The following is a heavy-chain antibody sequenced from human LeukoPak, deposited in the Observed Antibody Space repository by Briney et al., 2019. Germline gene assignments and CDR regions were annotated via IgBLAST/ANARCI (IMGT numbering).Heavy chain of an antibody. Sequence: GGSLRLSCAASGFTFSTYSMNWVRQAPGKGLEWVSSISSSSSYIYYADSVKGRFTISRDNAKNSLYLQMNSLRAEDTAVYYCARDLGYCSGGSCYIPIYFDYWGQGTLVTVSS. CDR1: GFTFSTYS. CDR2: ISSSSSYI. J-gene: IGHJ4*02. CDR3: ARDLGYCSGGSCYIPIYFDY. D-gene: IGHD2-15*01. V-gene: IGHV3-21*01.